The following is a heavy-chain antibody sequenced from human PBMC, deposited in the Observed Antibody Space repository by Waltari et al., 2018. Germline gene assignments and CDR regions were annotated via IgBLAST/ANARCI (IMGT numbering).Heavy chain of an antibody. Sequence: QVQLQESGPGLVKPSQTLSLTCSVSGGSISSGDYYWSWIRQPPGKGLEWIGYIYYSGSTYYNPSLKSRVTISVDPSKNQFSLKLSSVTAADTAVYYCARGVTGLYNWFDPWGQGTLVSVSS. CDR1: GGSISSGDYY. J-gene: IGHJ5*02. V-gene: IGHV4-30-4*08. CDR3: ARGVTGLYNWFDP. D-gene: IGHD7-27*01. CDR2: IYYSGST.